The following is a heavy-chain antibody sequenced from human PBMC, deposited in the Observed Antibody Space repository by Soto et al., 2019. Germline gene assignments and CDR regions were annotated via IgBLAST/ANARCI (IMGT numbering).Heavy chain of an antibody. J-gene: IGHJ4*02. CDR3: ARGYDVVLIPFAIRVGHFAH. Sequence: GGYPRISCTDSGFTFSSHTMNWVRQAPGKGLEWVSSISATGSDIYYGDSVMGRFTISRDNAKNSLYLQLNNLRVEDTAVYYCARGYDVVLIPFAIRVGHFAHCGQGSVVTVSS. CDR2: ISATGSDI. CDR1: GFTFSSHT. D-gene: IGHD2-8*01. V-gene: IGHV3-21*01.